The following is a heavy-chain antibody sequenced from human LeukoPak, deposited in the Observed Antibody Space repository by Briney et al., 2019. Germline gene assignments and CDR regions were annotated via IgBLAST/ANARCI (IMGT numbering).Heavy chain of an antibody. V-gene: IGHV4-34*01. J-gene: IGHJ4*02. CDR3: AGSASFFDY. Sequence: SETLSLTCAVYGGSFSGYYWSWIRQPPVKGLEWIGEINHSGSTNYNPSHKSRVTISVDTSKNQFSLQLSSVTPEDTAVYYCAGSASFFDYWGQGTLVTVSS. D-gene: IGHD6-19*01. CDR2: INHSGST. CDR1: GGSFSGYY.